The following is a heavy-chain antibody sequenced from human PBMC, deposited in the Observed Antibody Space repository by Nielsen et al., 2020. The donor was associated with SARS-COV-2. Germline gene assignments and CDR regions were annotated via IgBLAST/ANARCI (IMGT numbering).Heavy chain of an antibody. CDR3: RGGVEDREGPDY. D-gene: IGHD3-10*01. V-gene: IGHV3-9*01. CDR2: ISWNSGSI. J-gene: IGHJ4*02. CDR1: GFTFDDYA. Sequence: GGSLRLSCAASGFTFDDYAMHWVRQAPGKGLEWVSGISWNSGSIGYADSVKGRFTISRDNAKNSLYLQMNSLRAEDTALYYCRGGVEDREGPDYWGQGTLVTVSS.